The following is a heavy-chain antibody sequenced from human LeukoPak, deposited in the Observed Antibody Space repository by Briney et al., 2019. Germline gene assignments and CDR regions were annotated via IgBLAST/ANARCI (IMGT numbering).Heavy chain of an antibody. D-gene: IGHD3-10*01. V-gene: IGHV3-23*01. Sequence: GGSLRLSCAASGFTFSSYAMSWVRQAPGKGLEWVSSISGSGGSTYYADSVKGRFTISRDNSKNTLYLQMNSLRAEDTAVYYCAKCYGSGSYYKEGWGQGTLVTVSS. CDR2: ISGSGGST. CDR1: GFTFSSYA. J-gene: IGHJ4*02. CDR3: AKCYGSGSYYKEG.